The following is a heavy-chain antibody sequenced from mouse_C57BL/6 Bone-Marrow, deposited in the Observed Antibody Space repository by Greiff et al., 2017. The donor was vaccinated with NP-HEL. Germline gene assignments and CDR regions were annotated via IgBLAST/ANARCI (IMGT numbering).Heavy chain of an antibody. J-gene: IGHJ2*01. Sequence: EVQLQESGPVLVKPGASVKMSCKASGYTFTDYSMNWVKQSHGKSLEWIGVINPYNGGTSYNQKFKGKATLTVDKSSSTAYMELNSLTSEDSAVYYCAGVTTVVAPFDYWGQGTTLTVSA. CDR3: AGVTTVVAPFDY. D-gene: IGHD1-1*01. V-gene: IGHV1-19*01. CDR1: GYTFTDYS. CDR2: INPYNGGT.